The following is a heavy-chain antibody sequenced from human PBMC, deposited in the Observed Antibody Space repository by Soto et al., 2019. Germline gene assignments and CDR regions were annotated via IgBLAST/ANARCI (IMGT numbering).Heavy chain of an antibody. CDR2: ISSNGGST. CDR3: VKHRGSKWGGYSSGRFDY. D-gene: IGHD5-18*01. J-gene: IGHJ4*02. CDR1: GFTFSSYA. Sequence: GGSLRLSCSASGFTFSSYAMHWVRQAPGKGLEYVSAISSNGGSTYYAESVKGRFTISRDNSKNTLYLQMSSLRAEDTAVYYCVKHRGSKWGGYSSGRFDYWGQGTLVTVSS. V-gene: IGHV3-64D*09.